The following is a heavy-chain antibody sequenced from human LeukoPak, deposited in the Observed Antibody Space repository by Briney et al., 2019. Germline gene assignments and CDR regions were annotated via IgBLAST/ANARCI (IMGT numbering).Heavy chain of an antibody. J-gene: IGHJ4*02. CDR2: IHYSGST. D-gene: IGHD3-10*01. CDR1: GGSISSYY. Sequence: SETLSLTCAVSGGSISSYYWSWIRQPPEKGLEWIGYIHYSGSTNNNPSLKSRVTISLDTSKNQFSLNLTSVTAADTAVYYCARVSASYPPDYWGQGTLVTVSS. CDR3: ARVSASYPPDY. V-gene: IGHV4-59*01.